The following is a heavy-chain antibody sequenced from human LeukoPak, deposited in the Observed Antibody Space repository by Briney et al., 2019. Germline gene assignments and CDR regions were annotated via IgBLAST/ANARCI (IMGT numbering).Heavy chain of an antibody. CDR2: VNLDGRST. Sequence: GGSLRLSCAASGFSFGSFWMHWVRQVPGKGLMWVARVNLDGRSTSYAEFVKGRFTISRGNARLTVNLQMNSLRDDDTAVYYCVRDVWGDRDGFFEYWGQGALVTVST. CDR1: GFSFGSFW. D-gene: IGHD5-24*01. J-gene: IGHJ4*02. V-gene: IGHV3-74*01. CDR3: VRDVWGDRDGFFEY.